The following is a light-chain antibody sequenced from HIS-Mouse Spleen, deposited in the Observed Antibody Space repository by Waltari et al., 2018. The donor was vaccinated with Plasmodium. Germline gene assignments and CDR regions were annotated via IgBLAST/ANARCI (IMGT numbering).Light chain of an antibody. CDR1: QSVSSN. V-gene: IGKV3-15*01. CDR3: QQYNNWSFT. CDR2: GAS. J-gene: IGKJ3*01. Sequence: EIVMTQSPATLSASPGERGTLSCRASQSVSSNLALYQQKPGQAPRHLIYGASTRATGIPARFSGSGSGTEFTLTISSLQSEDFAVYYCQQYNNWSFTFGPGTKVDIK.